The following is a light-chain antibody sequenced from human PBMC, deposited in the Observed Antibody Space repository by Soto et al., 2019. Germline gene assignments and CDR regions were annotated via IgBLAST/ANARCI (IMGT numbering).Light chain of an antibody. Sequence: EIVMTQSPATLSVSPGERATLSCRASQSVSSNLAWYQQKPGQAPRLLIYGASTRATGIPARFSGSGSGTEFTLTISSLQSVDFAVYYCQQYNNWPPLTFGQGTKV. CDR1: QSVSSN. CDR2: GAS. CDR3: QQYNNWPPLT. V-gene: IGKV3-15*01. J-gene: IGKJ1*01.